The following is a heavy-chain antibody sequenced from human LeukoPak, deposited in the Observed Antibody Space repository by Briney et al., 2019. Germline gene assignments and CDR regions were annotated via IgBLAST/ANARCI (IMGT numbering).Heavy chain of an antibody. J-gene: IGHJ4*02. CDR2: TYYRSKWYN. Sequence: SQTLSLTCAISGDSVSSNSAAWNWIRQSPSRGLEWLGRTYYRSKWYNDCAVSVKSRITINPDTSKNQFSLQLNSVTPEDTAVYYCARASEVRGVIPLYFNYWGQGTLVTVSP. D-gene: IGHD3-10*01. CDR1: GDSVSSNSAA. V-gene: IGHV6-1*01. CDR3: ARASEVRGVIPLYFNY.